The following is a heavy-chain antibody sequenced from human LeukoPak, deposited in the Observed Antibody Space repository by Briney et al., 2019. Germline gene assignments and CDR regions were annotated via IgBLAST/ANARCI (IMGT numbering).Heavy chain of an antibody. V-gene: IGHV3-74*01. J-gene: IGHJ4*02. D-gene: IGHD5-24*01. CDR1: GFTFNTYI. Sequence: GGSLRLSCAASGFTFNTYIMHWVRQAPGKGLVWVSRIDTDGKTTTYADSVKGRFTISSDNAKYMLYLQMNSLRVEDTAVYYCVRDKDGYNFWAQGTLVSVSS. CDR2: IDTDGKTT. CDR3: VRDKDGYNF.